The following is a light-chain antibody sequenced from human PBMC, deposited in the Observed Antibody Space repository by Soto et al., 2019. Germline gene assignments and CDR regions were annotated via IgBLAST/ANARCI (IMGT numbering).Light chain of an antibody. Sequence: EIVLTQSPATLSLSPGERATLSCRASQSVSSHFAWYQQKPDQAPRLLIYDASNRATGIPARFSGSGSGTDFTLTISSLEPEDFAVYYCQQRSSWPPSVGGGTKVDIK. J-gene: IGKJ4*01. CDR2: DAS. CDR1: QSVSSH. V-gene: IGKV3-11*01. CDR3: QQRSSWPPS.